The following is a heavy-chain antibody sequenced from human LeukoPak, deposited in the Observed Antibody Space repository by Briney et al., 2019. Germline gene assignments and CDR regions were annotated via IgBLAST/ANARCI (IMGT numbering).Heavy chain of an antibody. CDR1: GFTFSSYD. CDR3: AKDRFSYSGYDFDY. V-gene: IGHV3-30*18. J-gene: IGHJ4*02. CDR2: ISYDGSNK. Sequence: GGSLRLSCAASGFTFSSYDMHWVRQAPGKGLEWVAVISYDGSNKYYADSVKGRFTISRDNSKNTLYLQMNSLRAEDTAVYYCAKDRFSYSGYDFDYWGQGTLVTVSS. D-gene: IGHD5-12*01.